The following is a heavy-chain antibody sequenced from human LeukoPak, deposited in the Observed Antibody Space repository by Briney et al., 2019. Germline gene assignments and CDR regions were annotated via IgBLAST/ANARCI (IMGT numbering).Heavy chain of an antibody. D-gene: IGHD4-17*01. CDR2: INQSGST. Sequence: PSETLSLTCAVYGGSFSGYYWSWIRQPPGKGLEWIGEINQSGSTNYNPSLKSRVTISVDTSKNQFSLKLSSVTAADTAVYYCARTGLRLFDYWGQGTLVTVSS. CDR3: ARTGLRLFDY. CDR1: GGSFSGYY. J-gene: IGHJ4*02. V-gene: IGHV4-34*01.